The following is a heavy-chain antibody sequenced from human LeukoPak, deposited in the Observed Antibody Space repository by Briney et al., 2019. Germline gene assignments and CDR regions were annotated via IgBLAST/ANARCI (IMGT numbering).Heavy chain of an antibody. CDR2: IYHSGST. V-gene: IGHV4-4*02. D-gene: IGHD3-10*01. CDR3: AAMVRGVIGVIV. CDR1: GGSISSSNW. J-gene: IGHJ4*02. Sequence: SETLSLTCAVSGGSISSSNWWSWVRQPPGKGLEWIGEIYHSGSTNYNPSLKSRVTTSVDKSKNQFSLKLSSVTAADTAVYYCAAMVRGVIGVIVWGQGTLVTVSS.